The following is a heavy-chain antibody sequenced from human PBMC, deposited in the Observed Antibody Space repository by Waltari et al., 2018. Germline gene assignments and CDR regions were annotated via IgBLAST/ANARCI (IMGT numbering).Heavy chain of an antibody. CDR3: ARDPDYGGYYGMDV. D-gene: IGHD4-17*01. J-gene: IGHJ6*02. CDR1: GFTFSSYS. Sequence: EVQLVESGGGLVKPGGSLRPSCAASGFTFSSYSMNWVRQAPGKGLEWVSPISSSSSYIYYADSVKGRFTISRDNAKNSLYLQMNSLRAEDTAVYYCARDPDYGGYYGMDVWGQGTTVTVSS. CDR2: ISSSSSYI. V-gene: IGHV3-21*01.